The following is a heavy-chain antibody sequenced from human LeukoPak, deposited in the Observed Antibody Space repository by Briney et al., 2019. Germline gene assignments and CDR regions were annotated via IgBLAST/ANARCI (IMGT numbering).Heavy chain of an antibody. CDR1: GCSFSSYA. Sequence: GGSLRLSCAASGCSFSSYAMNWVRQAPGKGLEWVSIIFGAGKNTTYYADSVKGRFTVSRDNSKNTLYLQMTNLRPEDTAKYYCAKRNTMIRGGPSFDYWGQGILLAVSS. CDR2: IFGAGKNTT. D-gene: IGHD3-10*01. J-gene: IGHJ4*02. CDR3: AKRNTMIRGGPSFDY. V-gene: IGHV3-23*03.